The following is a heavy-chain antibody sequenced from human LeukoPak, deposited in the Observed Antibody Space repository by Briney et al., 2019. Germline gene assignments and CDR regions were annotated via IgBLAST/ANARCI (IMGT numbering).Heavy chain of an antibody. CDR2: FDPEDGET. J-gene: IGHJ5*02. CDR3: ARGLPPGYCSSTSCSSWFDP. Sequence: ASVKVSCKVSGYTLTELSMHWVRQAPGKGLEWMGGFDPEDGETIYAQKFQGRVTMTEDTSTDTAYMELSSLRSEDTAVYYCARGLPPGYCSSTSCSSWFDPWGQGTLVTVSS. V-gene: IGHV1-24*01. CDR1: GYTLTELS. D-gene: IGHD2-2*01.